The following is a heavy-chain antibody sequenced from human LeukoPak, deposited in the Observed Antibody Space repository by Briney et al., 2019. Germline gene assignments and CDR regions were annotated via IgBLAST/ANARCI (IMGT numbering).Heavy chain of an antibody. CDR3: AGRVTGYSSGYVY. Sequence: GGSLRLSCAASGFTFSSYAMSWVRQAPEKGLDWVSVISGSAHKIRYADSVKGRFTISRDNSENIVYLQMNNLRAEDTAVYYCAGRVTGYSSGYVYWGQGTLVTVSS. CDR1: GFTFSSYA. D-gene: IGHD5-18*01. V-gene: IGHV3-23*01. CDR2: ISGSAHKI. J-gene: IGHJ4*02.